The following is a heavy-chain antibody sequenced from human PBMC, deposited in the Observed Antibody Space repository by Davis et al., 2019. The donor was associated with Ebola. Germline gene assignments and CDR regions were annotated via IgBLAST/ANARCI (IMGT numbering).Heavy chain of an antibody. CDR3: ARRDRYCTNGVCPNYFDY. Sequence: GESLKISCAASGFTFSNYWMSWVRQAPGKGLEWVANIKKDGSEKYDVDSVEDRFTISRDNAKNSVYLQMNSLRVDDTAVYYCARRDRYCTNGVCPNYFDYWGQGTLVTVSS. J-gene: IGHJ4*02. CDR2: IKKDGSEK. CDR1: GFTFSNYW. D-gene: IGHD2-8*01. V-gene: IGHV3-7*03.